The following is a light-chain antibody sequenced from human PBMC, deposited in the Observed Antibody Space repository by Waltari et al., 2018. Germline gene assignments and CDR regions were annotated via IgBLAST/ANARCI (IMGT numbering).Light chain of an antibody. CDR1: RSTIGSNT. CDR2: NFD. Sequence: QSVLTQPPSVSGTPGQRVTISCSGSRSTIGSNTVNWYQHLPGTVPKVLIYNFDRRPSGVPDRFTGSWSDTSASLAISGLQSEDEADYYCSTWDDSLNGWVFGGGTKLTVL. J-gene: IGLJ3*02. CDR3: STWDDSLNGWV. V-gene: IGLV1-44*01.